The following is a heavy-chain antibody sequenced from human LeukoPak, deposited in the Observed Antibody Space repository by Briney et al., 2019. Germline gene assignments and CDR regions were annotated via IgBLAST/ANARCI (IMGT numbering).Heavy chain of an antibody. J-gene: IGHJ1*01. Sequence: GGSLRLSCVGSGFSINSYGMSWVRQAPGKGLEWVSAISGSGGSTYYADSVKGRFTISRDNSKNTLYLQMNSLGAEDTAVYYCAKLYDYHFQHWGQGTLVTVSS. CDR3: AKLYDYHFQH. CDR2: ISGSGGST. V-gene: IGHV3-23*01. D-gene: IGHD4-11*01. CDR1: GFSINSYG.